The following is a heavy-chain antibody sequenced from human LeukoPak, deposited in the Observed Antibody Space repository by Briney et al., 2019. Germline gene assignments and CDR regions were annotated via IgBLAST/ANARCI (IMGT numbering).Heavy chain of an antibody. D-gene: IGHD3-16*01. V-gene: IGHV4-59*08. Sequence: SETLSLTCTVSSGSLRSNYWSWIRQPPGKGLEWIGYIYYSGGTNYNPSLKSRVTISVDTSKNQFSLKVNSVTAADTAVYYCARIEGDNSLDFWGQGTLVTVSS. CDR3: ARIEGDNSLDF. CDR1: SGSLRSNY. J-gene: IGHJ4*02. CDR2: IYYSGGT.